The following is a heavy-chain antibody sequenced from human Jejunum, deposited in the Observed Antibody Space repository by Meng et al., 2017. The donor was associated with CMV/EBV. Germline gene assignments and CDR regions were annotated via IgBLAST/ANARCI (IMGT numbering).Heavy chain of an antibody. V-gene: IGHV4-59*01. Sequence: CTVSGASISSYYWSWIRQPPGKGLEWIGYIYYSGSTKYNPSLKSRVTISVDTSKNQFSLKLSSVTAADTAVYYCARGPPRLGFEHWGQGTLVTVSS. CDR1: GASISSYY. CDR3: ARGPPRLGFEH. J-gene: IGHJ4*02. CDR2: IYYSGST.